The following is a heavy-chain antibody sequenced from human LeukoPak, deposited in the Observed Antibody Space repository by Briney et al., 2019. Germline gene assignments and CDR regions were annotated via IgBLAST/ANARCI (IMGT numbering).Heavy chain of an antibody. J-gene: IGHJ5*02. CDR3: ARELSRDGFDP. V-gene: IGHV1-3*01. Sequence: ASVKVSCKASGYTFTIYAMHWVRQAPGQRLEWMGWINAGNGNTKYSQKFQGRVTMTRNTSISTAYMELSSLRSEDTAVYYCARELSRDGFDPWGQGTLVTVSS. CDR1: GYTFTIYA. CDR2: INAGNGNT. D-gene: IGHD4-17*01.